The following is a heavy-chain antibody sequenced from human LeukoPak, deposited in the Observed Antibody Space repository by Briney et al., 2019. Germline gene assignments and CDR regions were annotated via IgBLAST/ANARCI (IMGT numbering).Heavy chain of an antibody. Sequence: ASVKVSCKASGYTFTGYYMHWVRQAPGQGLEWMGWINPNSGGTNYAQKFQGRVTITADKSTSTAYMELSSLRSEDTAVYYCARDLSHPGIAVVAPFDPWGQGTLVTVSS. CDR3: ARDLSHPGIAVVAPFDP. CDR2: INPNSGGT. CDR1: GYTFTGYY. J-gene: IGHJ5*02. V-gene: IGHV1-2*02. D-gene: IGHD6-19*01.